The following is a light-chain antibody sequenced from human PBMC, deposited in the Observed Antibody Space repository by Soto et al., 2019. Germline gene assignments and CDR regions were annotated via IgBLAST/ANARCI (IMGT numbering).Light chain of an antibody. V-gene: IGKV1-39*01. CDR3: QQSYSSPYT. CDR1: QSISSY. CDR2: AAS. Sequence: DIQMTQSPSSLSVSVGDRVTITCRASQSISSYLNWYQQKPGKAPKLLIYAASSLQSGVPSRFSGSGSGTNFTLTISSLQREDFATYYCQQSYSSPYTFGQGTKLEIK. J-gene: IGKJ2*01.